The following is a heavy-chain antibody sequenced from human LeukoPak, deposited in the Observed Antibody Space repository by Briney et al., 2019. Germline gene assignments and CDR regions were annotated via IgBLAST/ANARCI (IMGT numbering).Heavy chain of an antibody. CDR3: AHRLVGKRAFDI. J-gene: IGHJ3*02. CDR2: IYWNDDK. CDR1: EFSLSTSGLG. V-gene: IGHV2-5*01. D-gene: IGHD2-15*01. Sequence: SGPTLAKPTQTLTLTCTFSEFSLSTSGLGVGWIRQPPGKALEWLALIYWNDDKRYSPSLKSRLTITKDTSKNQVVLTMTNMDPVDTATYYCAHRLVGKRAFDIWGQGTMVTVSS.